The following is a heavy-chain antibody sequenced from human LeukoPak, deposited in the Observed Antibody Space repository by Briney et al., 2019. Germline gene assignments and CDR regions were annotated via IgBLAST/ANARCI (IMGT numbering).Heavy chain of an antibody. CDR3: AKAGYSYGLDY. J-gene: IGHJ4*02. CDR1: GFTFDDYA. D-gene: IGHD5-18*01. Sequence: GGSLRLSCAASGFTFDDYAMHWVRHAPGKGLEWVSGISWNSGSIGYADSVKGRFAISRDNAKNSLHLQMNSLRAEDMALYYCAKAGYSYGLDYWGQGTLVTVSS. V-gene: IGHV3-9*03. CDR2: ISWNSGSI.